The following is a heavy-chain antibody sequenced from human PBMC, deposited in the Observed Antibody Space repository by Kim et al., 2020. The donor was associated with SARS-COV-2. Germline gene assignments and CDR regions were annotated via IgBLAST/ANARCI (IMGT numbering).Heavy chain of an antibody. CDR2: IYYSGST. J-gene: IGHJ4*02. D-gene: IGHD5-12*01. CDR1: GGSISSYY. Sequence: SETLSLTCTVSGGSISSYYWSWIRQPPGKGLEWIGYIYYSGSTNYNPSLKSRVTIAVDTSKNQFSLKLSSVTAADTAVYYCARVHSAYEPPDYWGQGTLVTVSS. V-gene: IGHV4-59*01. CDR3: ARVHSAYEPPDY.